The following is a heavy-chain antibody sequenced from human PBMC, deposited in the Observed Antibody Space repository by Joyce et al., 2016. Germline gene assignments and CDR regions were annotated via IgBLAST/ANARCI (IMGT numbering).Heavy chain of an antibody. CDR2: IYYTGDK. CDR1: NGSVSSGSHF. J-gene: IGHJ5*02. V-gene: IGHV4-61*01. Sequence: QVQLLESGPGLVKSSETLSLPCTVSNGSVSSGSHFWSWIRQPPGKALEWIGNIYYTGDKNYNPSLKSRVTISVDTSNNELYLKLNSATAADTAIYYCAGVVMVRGAPPRFDPWGQGSLVSVSS. CDR3: AGVVMVRGAPPRFDP. D-gene: IGHD3-10*01.